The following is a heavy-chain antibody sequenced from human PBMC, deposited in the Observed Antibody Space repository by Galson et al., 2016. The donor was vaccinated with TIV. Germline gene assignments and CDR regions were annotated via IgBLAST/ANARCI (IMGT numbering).Heavy chain of an antibody. CDR2: INSDGNRR. D-gene: IGHD6-13*01. J-gene: IGHJ5*02. CDR1: GFTFSSHW. Sequence: SLRLSCAASGFTFSSHWMHWVRQSPGKGLVWVSRINSDGNRRTYADSVKGRFTISGDNAKNILYLQLNSLRVEDTAVYYCSRGVGRAIAAAGFRWLDPWGQGTQVIVSS. V-gene: IGHV3-74*01. CDR3: SRGVGRAIAAAGFRWLDP.